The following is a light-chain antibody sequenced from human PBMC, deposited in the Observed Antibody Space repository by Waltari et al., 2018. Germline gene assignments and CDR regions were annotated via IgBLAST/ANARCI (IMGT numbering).Light chain of an antibody. CDR3: QQYYDTPWT. Sequence: EIVMAQSLDSLAVSLGERATINCGSSQSVLSTSTGKSYLAWYQQKPGQPPKLLIYWASTRESGVPDRFSGSGSGTDFTLTISSLQAEDVAVYYCQQYYDTPWTFGQGTKVEIK. V-gene: IGKV4-1*01. CDR1: QSVLSTSTGKSY. CDR2: WAS. J-gene: IGKJ1*01.